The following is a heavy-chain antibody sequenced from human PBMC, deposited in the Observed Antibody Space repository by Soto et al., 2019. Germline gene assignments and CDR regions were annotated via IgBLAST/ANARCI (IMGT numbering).Heavy chain of an antibody. D-gene: IGHD3-10*01. J-gene: IGHJ4*02. CDR1: GGSISSSNW. CDR2: MYHSGSA. V-gene: IGHV4-4*02. Sequence: QVQLQESGPGLVKPSGTLSLTCAVSGGSISSSNWWSWVRQPPGKGLEWIGEMYHSGSANYNPSLKSRVTTSVDKSKNQFSLKLSSVTAADTAIYYCAAYYYYRCNYWGQGTLVTVSS. CDR3: AAYYYYRCNY.